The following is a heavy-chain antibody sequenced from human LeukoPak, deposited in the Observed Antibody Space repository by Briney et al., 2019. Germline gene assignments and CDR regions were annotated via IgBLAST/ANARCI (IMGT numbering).Heavy chain of an antibody. CDR2: ISSGSRYI. CDR3: ATDVRDEYSSGWYPIGY. J-gene: IGHJ4*02. V-gene: IGHV3-21*01. CDR1: GFTFTTYS. D-gene: IGHD6-19*01. Sequence: PGGSLRLSCAASGFTFTTYSMNWVRQAPGKGLEWVSGISSGSRYIYYADSVKGRFTIFRDNAKNSLYLQMSGLGAEDTAVYYCATDVRDEYSSGWYPIGYWGQGTLVTVSS.